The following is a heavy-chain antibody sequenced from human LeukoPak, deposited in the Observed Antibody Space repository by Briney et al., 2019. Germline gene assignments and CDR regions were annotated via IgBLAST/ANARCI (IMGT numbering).Heavy chain of an antibody. V-gene: IGHV3-21*01. CDR1: GFTFSSYS. J-gene: IGHJ5*02. CDR3: VGDPSSGWYLKGWFDP. CDR2: ISSSSNYI. D-gene: IGHD6-19*01. Sequence: AGSLRLSCAASGFTFSSYSMNWVRQAPGKGLEWVSSISSSSNYIYYADSGKGRFTISSDNAKNSLYLQMNSLRAEDTAVYYCVGDPSSGWYLKGWFDPWGQGTLVTVSS.